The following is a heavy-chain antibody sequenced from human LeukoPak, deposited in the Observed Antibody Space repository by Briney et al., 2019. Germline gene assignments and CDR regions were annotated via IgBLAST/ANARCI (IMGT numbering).Heavy chain of an antibody. D-gene: IGHD3-22*01. J-gene: IGHJ4*02. V-gene: IGHV4-59*08. CDR3: ASNYDSSGYYFA. Sequence: SETLSLTCTVSGGSIRSYYRNWIRQPPGKGLEWIGNIYYNGSTNYNPSLKSRVTISVDTSKNQFSLKLSSVTAADTAVYYCASNYDSSGYYFAWGQGTLVTVSS. CDR1: GGSIRSYY. CDR2: IYYNGST.